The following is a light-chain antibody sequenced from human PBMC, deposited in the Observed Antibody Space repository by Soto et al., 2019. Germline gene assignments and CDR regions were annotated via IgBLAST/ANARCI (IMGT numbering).Light chain of an antibody. J-gene: IGKJ1*01. V-gene: IGKV3-20*01. CDR1: HSVTSNY. CDR2: AAS. Sequence: EIVLTQSPGTLSLSPGERATLSCRASHSVTSNYLAWYQQKPGQAPRLLIYAASGRASGIPDRCSGSGSGTDFILTISRLEPEDFAVYYCQQYGSSPQTFGQGTRVDIK. CDR3: QQYGSSPQT.